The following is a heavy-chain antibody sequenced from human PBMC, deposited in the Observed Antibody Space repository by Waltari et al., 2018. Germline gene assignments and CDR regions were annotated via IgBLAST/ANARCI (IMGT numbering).Heavy chain of an antibody. D-gene: IGHD6-13*01. CDR2: FSSSSSTI. Sequence: EVQLVESGGGLVQPGGSLRLSCAASGFTFSSYSMNWVRQAPGKGLVWVSCFSSSSSTISYADSVKGRFTISRDNAKNSLYLQMNSLRAEDTAVYYCASSYSSSWWAVESDYWGQGTLVTVSS. CDR3: ASSYSSSWWAVESDY. J-gene: IGHJ4*02. CDR1: GFTFSSYS. V-gene: IGHV3-48*01.